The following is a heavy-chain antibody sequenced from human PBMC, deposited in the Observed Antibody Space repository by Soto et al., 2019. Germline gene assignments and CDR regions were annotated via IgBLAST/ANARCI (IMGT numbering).Heavy chain of an antibody. CDR1: GFTFSSYG. Sequence: QVQLVESGGGVVQPGRSLRLSCAGSGFTFSSYGMHWVRQAPGKGLEWVAVISYDGSDKYYGDSVKGRFTISRDDSKNTLYLQMNSLRVADTAIYYCAKTAGYDYVWGSSGLDPWGQGTLVTVS. CDR3: AKTAGYDYVWGSSGLDP. J-gene: IGHJ5*02. D-gene: IGHD3-16*01. CDR2: ISYDGSDK. V-gene: IGHV3-30*18.